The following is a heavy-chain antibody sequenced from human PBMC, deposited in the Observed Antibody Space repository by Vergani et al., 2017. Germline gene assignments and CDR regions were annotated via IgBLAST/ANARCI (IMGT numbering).Heavy chain of an antibody. J-gene: IGHJ4*02. D-gene: IGHD5-18*01. V-gene: IGHV3-66*02. CDR1: GFTVSSNY. Sequence: EVQLVESGGGLVQPGGSLRLSCAASGFTVSSNYMSWVRQAPGKGLEWVSVIYSGGSTYYADSVKGRFTISRDNSKNTLYLQMNSLRAEDTAVYYCARTIQLWSGVYFDYWAREPWSPSPQ. CDR2: IYSGGST. CDR3: ARTIQLWSGVYFDY.